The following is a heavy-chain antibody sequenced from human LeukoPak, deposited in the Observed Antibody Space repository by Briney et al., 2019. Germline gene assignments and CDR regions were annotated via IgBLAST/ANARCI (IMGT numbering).Heavy chain of an antibody. Sequence: SETLSLTCTVSGGSISRYYWSWIRQPAGKGLEWIGRIYPTGSTRLNPSLKSRLTLSIDTSTNQFSLKLTSVTAADTAVYFCARQGYTVSYYFLDYWSQGTLVTVSS. V-gene: IGHV4-4*07. CDR1: GGSISRYY. J-gene: IGHJ4*02. CDR3: ARQGYTVSYYFLDY. CDR2: IYPTGST. D-gene: IGHD1-26*01.